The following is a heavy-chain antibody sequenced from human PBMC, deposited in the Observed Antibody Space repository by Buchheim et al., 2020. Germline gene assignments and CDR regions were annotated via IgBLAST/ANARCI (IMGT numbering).Heavy chain of an antibody. J-gene: IGHJ3*02. Sequence: QVQLQQWGAGLLKPSETLSLTCAVYGGSFSGYYWSWIRQPPGKGLEWIGEINHSGSTNYNPSLKSRFTISVDTSKNQFSLKLSSVTAADTAVYYCARGYYDSRETYPDIWGQGT. CDR2: INHSGST. CDR3: ARGYYDSRETYPDI. V-gene: IGHV4-34*01. CDR1: GGSFSGYY. D-gene: IGHD3-22*01.